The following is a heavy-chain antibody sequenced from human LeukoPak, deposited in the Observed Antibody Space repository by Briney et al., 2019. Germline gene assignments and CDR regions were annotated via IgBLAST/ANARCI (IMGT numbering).Heavy chain of an antibody. CDR1: GVSISDGRYY. CDR3: ATPYCSGISCLDVVNI. J-gene: IGHJ3*02. Sequence: SQTLSLTCNISGVSISDGRYYWAWIRQRPGKGLEWLGYRYYSGSAKYNPSLKSRLTISIDTPENQFSLHLNSVTAADTAMYYCATPYCSGISCLDVVNIWGQGRMVTVSS. V-gene: IGHV4-31*03. CDR2: RYYSGSA. D-gene: IGHD2-2*01.